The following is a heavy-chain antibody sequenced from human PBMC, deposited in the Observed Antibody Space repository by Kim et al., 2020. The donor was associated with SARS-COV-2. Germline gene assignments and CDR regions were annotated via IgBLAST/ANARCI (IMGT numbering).Heavy chain of an antibody. V-gene: IGHV4-39*01. Sequence: SETLSLTCTVSGGTINTNDYFWTWVRQPPGRGLVWIGSTFYTEVTYKNPFRRSRVTLSIDTSKKHFSLNLTLVTAADTAVYFCARHAIFWPMDVCGPGTAVTVSS. D-gene: IGHD2-21*01. J-gene: IGHJ6*02. CDR1: GGTINTNDYF. CDR2: TFYTEVT. CDR3: ARHAIFWPMDV.